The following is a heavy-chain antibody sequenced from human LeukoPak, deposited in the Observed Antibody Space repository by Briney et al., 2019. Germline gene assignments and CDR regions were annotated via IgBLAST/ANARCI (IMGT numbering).Heavy chain of an antibody. D-gene: IGHD4-17*01. CDR2: TYYRSTWYN. CDR1: GDNVSSNSAT. V-gene: IGHV6-1*01. CDR3: ATDYGDYDYFDY. Sequence: SQTLSLTCAISGDNVSSNSATWNWIRQSPSRGLEWLGRTYYRSTWYNDYAVSVKSRITINPDTSKNQFSLQLNSVTPEDTAVYYCATDYGDYDYFDYWGQGTLVTVSS. J-gene: IGHJ4*02.